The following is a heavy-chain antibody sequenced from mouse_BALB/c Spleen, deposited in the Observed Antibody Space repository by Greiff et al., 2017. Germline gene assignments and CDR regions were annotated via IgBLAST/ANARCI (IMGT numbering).Heavy chain of an antibody. CDR2: IDPANGNT. CDR1: GFNIKDTY. J-gene: IGHJ1*01. CDR3: ARVEGDWYFDV. Sequence: VQLKQSGAELVKPGASVKLSCTASGFNIKDTYMHWVKQRPEQGLEWIGRIDPANGNTKYDPKFQGKATITADTSSNTAYLQLSSLTSEDTAVYYCARVEGDWYFDVWGAGTTVTVSS. V-gene: IGHV14-3*02.